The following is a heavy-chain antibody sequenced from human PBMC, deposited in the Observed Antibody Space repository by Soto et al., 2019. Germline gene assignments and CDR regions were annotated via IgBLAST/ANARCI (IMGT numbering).Heavy chain of an antibody. CDR1: GFTFSSYG. CDR2: ISYDGSNK. V-gene: IGHV3-30*18. CDR3: SKEGGYYGSGSYSVGENYYGMDV. Sequence: QVQLVESGGGVVQPGRSLRLSCAASGFTFSSYGMHWVRQAPGKGLEWVAVISYDGSNKYYADSVKGRFTISRDNSKNTRYMQMSSLRAEDTVVYYLSKEGGYYGSGSYSVGENYYGMDVWGQGTTVTVSS. D-gene: IGHD3-10*01. J-gene: IGHJ6*02.